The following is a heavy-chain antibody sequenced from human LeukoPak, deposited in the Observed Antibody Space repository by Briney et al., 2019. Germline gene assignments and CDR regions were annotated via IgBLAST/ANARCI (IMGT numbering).Heavy chain of an antibody. J-gene: IGHJ3*02. D-gene: IGHD3-22*01. V-gene: IGHV5-51*01. CDR1: GYSFTSYW. Sequence: GESLKISCKGSGYSFTSYWIGWVRQRPGKGLEWMGIIYPGDSDTRYSPSFQGQVTISADKSISTAYLQWSSLKASDTAMYYCASLYYYDSSGYPDAFDIWGQGTMVTVSS. CDR2: IYPGDSDT. CDR3: ASLYYYDSSGYPDAFDI.